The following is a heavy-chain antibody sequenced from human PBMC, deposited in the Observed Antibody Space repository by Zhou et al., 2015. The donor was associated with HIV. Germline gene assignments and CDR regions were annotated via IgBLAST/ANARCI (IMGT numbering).Heavy chain of an antibody. Sequence: QVHLLQSGAEVKKPGASVKVSCKASGYTFTTYGISWVRQAPGQGLEWMGWISAHYGSTKYAQNLQTRVTMTTDTSTTTAYMELRSLTSDDTAVYYCARGDAAVAGMLDYVGPGTLVSVSS. D-gene: IGHD6-19*01. V-gene: IGHV1-18*01. J-gene: IGHJ4*03. CDR1: GYTFTTYG. CDR2: ISAHYGST. CDR3: ARGDAAVAGMLDY.